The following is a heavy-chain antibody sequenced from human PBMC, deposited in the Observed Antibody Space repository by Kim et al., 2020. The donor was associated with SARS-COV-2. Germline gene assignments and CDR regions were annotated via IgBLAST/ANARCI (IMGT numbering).Heavy chain of an antibody. CDR2: ISSYSNYI. Sequence: GGSLRLSCVASGFMFSAYRMDWVRQAPGKGPEWVSSISSYSNYIYYADSVKGRFTISRDNAKNSVFLQMNSLRAEDTAVDYCVTDERASVWASWGQGTLVTVSS. CDR3: VTDERASVWAS. V-gene: IGHV3-21*01. J-gene: IGHJ5*02. CDR1: GFMFSAYR. D-gene: IGHD3-16*01.